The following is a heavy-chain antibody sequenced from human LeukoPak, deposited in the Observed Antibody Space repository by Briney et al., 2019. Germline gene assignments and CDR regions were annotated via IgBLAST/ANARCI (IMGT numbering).Heavy chain of an antibody. V-gene: IGHV4-59*01. CDR3: ARDRSIGSGWYDPYGMDV. CDR2: IYYSGST. Sequence: SETLSLTCTVSGGSISSYYWSWIRQPPGKGLEWIGYIYYSGSTNYNPSLKSRVTISVDTSKNQFSLKLSSVTAADTAVYYCARDRSIGSGWYDPYGMDVWGQGTTVTVSS. J-gene: IGHJ6*02. CDR1: GGSISSYY. D-gene: IGHD6-19*01.